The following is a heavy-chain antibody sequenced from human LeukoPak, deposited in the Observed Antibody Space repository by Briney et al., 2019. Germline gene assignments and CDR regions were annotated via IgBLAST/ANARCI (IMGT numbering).Heavy chain of an antibody. CDR1: GFTVSSYT. J-gene: IGHJ3*02. CDR2: ISSGSTYI. V-gene: IGHV3-21*01. CDR3: AAHYYDSSGWLGPFDI. Sequence: PGGSLRLSCAASGFTVSSYTMNWVRQAPGKGLEGVSSISSGSTYIYYADSVKGRFTISRDNAKNSLYLQMNSLRAEDTAVYYCAAHYYDSSGWLGPFDIWGQGTMVTVSS. D-gene: IGHD3-22*01.